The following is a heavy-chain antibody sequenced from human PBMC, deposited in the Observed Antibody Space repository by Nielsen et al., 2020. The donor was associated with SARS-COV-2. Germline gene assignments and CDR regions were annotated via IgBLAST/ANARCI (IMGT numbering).Heavy chain of an antibody. J-gene: IGHJ2*01. Sequence: GESLKISCVASGFTFSGSAMHWVRQASGKGLEWLGRIRSYADEYATAYAASLKGRFTISRDDSKNTAYLQMNGLKSEDTAVYYCARIWYGVQWYFDFWGRGTLVTVSS. CDR2: IRSYADEYAT. D-gene: IGHD3-10*01. CDR3: ARIWYGVQWYFDF. V-gene: IGHV3-73*01. CDR1: GFTFSGSA.